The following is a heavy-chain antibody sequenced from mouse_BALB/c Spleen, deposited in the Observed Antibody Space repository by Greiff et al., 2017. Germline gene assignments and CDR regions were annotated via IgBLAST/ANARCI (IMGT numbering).Heavy chain of an antibody. CDR1: GFTFSNYW. J-gene: IGHJ4*01. Sequence: EVQVVESGGGLVQPGGSMKLSCVASGFTFSNYWMNWVRQSPEKGLEWVAYISSGSSTIYYADTVKGRFTISRDNPKNTLFLQMTSLRSEDTAMYYCARSAVVAIGYYAMDYWGQGTSVTVSS. CDR3: ARSAVVAIGYYAMDY. CDR2: ISSGSSTI. V-gene: IGHV5-17*02. D-gene: IGHD1-1*01.